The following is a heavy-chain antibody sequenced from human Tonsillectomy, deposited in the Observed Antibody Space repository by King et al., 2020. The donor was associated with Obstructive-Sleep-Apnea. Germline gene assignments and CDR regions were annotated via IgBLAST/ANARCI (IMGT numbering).Heavy chain of an antibody. CDR3: AKGGYSSSWD. Sequence: VQLVESGGGLVQPGRSLRLSCAGSGFTFDDYAMHWVRQAPGKGLVWVSCISWNRGSIDYADSVQGRFTLSRDNAKNSLYRQMNSLRAEDTALYYCAKGGYSSSWDWGQGTLVNVSS. CDR1: GFTFDDYA. V-gene: IGHV3-9*01. D-gene: IGHD6-13*01. J-gene: IGHJ4*02. CDR2: ISWNRGSI.